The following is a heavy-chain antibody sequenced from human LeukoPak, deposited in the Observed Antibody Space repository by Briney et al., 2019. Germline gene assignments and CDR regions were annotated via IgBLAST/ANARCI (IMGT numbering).Heavy chain of an antibody. CDR3: ATKGGLTPNTLAM. J-gene: IGHJ3*01. D-gene: IGHD2-15*01. Sequence: ASVKVCCKGSGYNFTVYYMHWVRQAPGQGLEWMGWVDPNSGDTIYAPNFQGRVSMTRDTSITTAYMELSSLTFDDSATYYCATKGGLTPNTLAMWGHGTMVTVSS. V-gene: IGHV1-2*02. CDR2: VDPNSGDT. CDR1: GYNFTVYY.